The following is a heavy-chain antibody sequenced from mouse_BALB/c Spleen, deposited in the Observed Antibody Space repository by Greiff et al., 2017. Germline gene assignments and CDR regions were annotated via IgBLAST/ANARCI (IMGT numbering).Heavy chain of an antibody. J-gene: IGHJ3*01. Sequence: VQLQQSGPQLVRPGASVKISCKASGYSFTSYWMHWVKQRPGQGLEWIGMIDPSDSETRLNQKFKDKATLTVDKSSSTAYMQLSSPTSEDSEVYNCARDYYGSSYPGFAYWGQGTLVTVSA. V-gene: IGHV1S127*01. CDR1: GYSFTSYW. CDR3: ARDYYGSSYPGFAY. CDR2: IDPSDSET. D-gene: IGHD1-1*01.